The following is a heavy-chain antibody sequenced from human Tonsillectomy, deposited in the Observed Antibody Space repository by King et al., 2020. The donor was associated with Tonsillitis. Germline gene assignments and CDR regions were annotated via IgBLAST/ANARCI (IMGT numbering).Heavy chain of an antibody. CDR1: GLTFSKDW. CDR3: ASNYYFGSLSYYGLSASFDI. V-gene: IGHV3-74*01. J-gene: IGHJ3*02. CDR2: IKSDGSST. D-gene: IGHD3-10*01. Sequence: VQLVECGGGLAQPGGSMRISCAACGLTFSKDWMHWVRQAPGKGLVWVPRIKSDGSSTSYADSVKGRFTISRDNTKNTLSLQMNSLRVEDTAVYYCASNYYFGSLSYYGLSASFDIWGQGTMVTVSS.